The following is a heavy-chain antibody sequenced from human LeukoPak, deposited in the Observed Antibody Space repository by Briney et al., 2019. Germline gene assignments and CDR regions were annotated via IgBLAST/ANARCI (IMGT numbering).Heavy chain of an antibody. V-gene: IGHV4-31*01. D-gene: IGHD5-12*01. J-gene: IGHJ4*02. Sequence: SETLSLTCTVSGGSISSGGYYWSWIRQHPGKGLEWIGYIYYSGSTYYNPSLKSQVTISVDTSKNQFSLKLSSVTAADTAVYYCARHRGYSGYDSPYYFDYWGQGTLVTVSS. CDR2: IYYSGST. CDR3: ARHRGYSGYDSPYYFDY. CDR1: GGSISSGGYY.